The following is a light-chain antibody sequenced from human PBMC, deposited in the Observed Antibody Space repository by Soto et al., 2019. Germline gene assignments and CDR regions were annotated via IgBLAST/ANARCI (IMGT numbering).Light chain of an antibody. J-gene: IGLJ3*02. CDR3: CSYAGSYTFWV. Sequence: QSVLTQPRSVSGSPGQSVTISCTGTSSDVGTYNYVSWYQQHPGKAPKLIIYEVSKRPSGVPDRFSGSKSGNTASLTISGLQAEDEADYYCCSYAGSYTFWVFGGGTKLTVL. V-gene: IGLV2-11*01. CDR2: EVS. CDR1: SSDVGTYNY.